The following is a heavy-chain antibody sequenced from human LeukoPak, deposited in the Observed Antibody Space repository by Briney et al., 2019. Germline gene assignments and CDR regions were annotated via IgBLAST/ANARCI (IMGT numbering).Heavy chain of an antibody. CDR3: ARVGPSYYDFWSGYYTD. CDR1: GGSISSYY. J-gene: IGHJ4*02. V-gene: IGHV4-59*08. Sequence: PSKTLSLTCTVSGGSISSYYWSWVRQPPGKGLEWIGYIYYSGSTNYNPSLKSRVTISVDTSKNQFSLKLSSVTAADTAVYYCARVGPSYYDFWSGYYTDWGQGTLVTVSS. CDR2: IYYSGST. D-gene: IGHD3-3*01.